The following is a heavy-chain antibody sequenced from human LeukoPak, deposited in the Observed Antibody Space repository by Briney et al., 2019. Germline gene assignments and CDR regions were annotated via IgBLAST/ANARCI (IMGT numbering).Heavy chain of an antibody. Sequence: GASVKVSCKASGYTFTNYAMHWVRQAPGQRLEWMGWINAGHGNTKYSQEFQGRVTITRDTSASTAYMELSSLRAEDTAVYYCAKTGYCSSTSCYELFLWLDYWGQGTLVTVSS. CDR3: AKTGYCSSTSCYELFLWLDY. V-gene: IGHV1-3*03. J-gene: IGHJ4*02. D-gene: IGHD2-2*01. CDR1: GYTFTNYA. CDR2: INAGHGNT.